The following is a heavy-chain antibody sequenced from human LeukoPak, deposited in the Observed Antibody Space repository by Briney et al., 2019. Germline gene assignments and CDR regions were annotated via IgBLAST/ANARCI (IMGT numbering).Heavy chain of an antibody. D-gene: IGHD3-10*01. CDR2: FDPEDGET. CDR1: GYTLTELS. V-gene: IGHV1-24*01. J-gene: IGHJ5*02. Sequence: ASVKVSCKVSGYTLTELSMHWVRQAPGKGLEWMGGFDPEDGETIYAQKFQGRVTMTEDTSTDTAYMELSSLRSEDTAVYYCATYPTDMVRGVRGDWFDPWGQGTLVTVSS. CDR3: ATYPTDMVRGVRGDWFDP.